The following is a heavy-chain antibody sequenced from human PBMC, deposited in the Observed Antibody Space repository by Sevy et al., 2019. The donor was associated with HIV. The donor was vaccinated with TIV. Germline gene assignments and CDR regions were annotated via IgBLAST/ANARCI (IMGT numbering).Heavy chain of an antibody. V-gene: IGHV3-23*01. J-gene: IGHJ6*02. Sequence: GGSLRLSCAASGFTFSSYAMSWVRQAPGKGLEWVSAISGSGGSTYYADSVKGRFTISRDNSKNTLYLQMNSLRAEDTAVYYWAEDGIAAARDYYGMDVWGQGTTVTVSS. CDR2: ISGSGGST. CDR1: GFTFSSYA. D-gene: IGHD6-13*01. CDR3: AEDGIAAARDYYGMDV.